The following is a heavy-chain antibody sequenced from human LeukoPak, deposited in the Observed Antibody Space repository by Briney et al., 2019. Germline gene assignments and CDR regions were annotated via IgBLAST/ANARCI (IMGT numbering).Heavy chain of an antibody. J-gene: IGHJ4*02. CDR1: GFTFSSYW. CDR2: IKQDGSEK. CDR3: ARGSEYTSSTNYYFDY. Sequence: GSLRPSCAASGFTFSSYWMSWVRQAPGTGLEWVANIKQDGSEKHYVDSVKGRFTISRDNAKKSLFLHMNSRRVEDTAVYYCARGSEYTSSTNYYFDYWGQGTLVTVSS. D-gene: IGHD6-6*01. V-gene: IGHV3-7*01.